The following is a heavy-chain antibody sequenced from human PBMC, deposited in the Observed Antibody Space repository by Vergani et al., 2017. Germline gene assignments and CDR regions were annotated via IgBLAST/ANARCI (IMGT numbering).Heavy chain of an antibody. Sequence: VQLVQSGAEVRKPGASFKVSCKASADTVNSYSITWVRQAPGQGLEWMGRIIPLLNVTTYAQRFQGRLTMTRDTSTSTVYMDLSNLRSEDTAVYYCARPHGDILPPDPRRLDYWGQGTLVTVSS. CDR3: ARPHGDILPPDPRRLDY. J-gene: IGHJ4*02. CDR1: ADTVNSYS. CDR2: IIPLLNVT. V-gene: IGHV1-69*04.